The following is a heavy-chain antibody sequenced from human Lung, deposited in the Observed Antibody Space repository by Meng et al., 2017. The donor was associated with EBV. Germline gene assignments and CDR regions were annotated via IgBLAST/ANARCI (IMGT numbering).Heavy chain of an antibody. V-gene: IGHV1-46*01. CDR3: ARASRVLGGFDY. D-gene: IGHD3-16*01. J-gene: IGHJ4*02. CDR1: GYTFTNYY. Sequence: QVQLVQSGAEVKKPGASVKVSCKASGYTFTNYYMHWVRKAPGQGLEWMGIINTSVGYTSHAQKFQGRVTMTRDTSTSTVHMEVSSLRSADTAVYYCARASRVLGGFDYWGQGTLVTVSS. CDR2: INTSVGYT.